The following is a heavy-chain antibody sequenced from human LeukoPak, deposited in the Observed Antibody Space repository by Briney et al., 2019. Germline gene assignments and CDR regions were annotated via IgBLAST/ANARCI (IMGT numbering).Heavy chain of an antibody. CDR1: GFTFSSYA. D-gene: IGHD3-16*02. Sequence: PGGSLRLSCAASGFTFSSYAMSWVRQAPGKGLEWVSAISGSGGSTYYADSVKGRFTISRDNSKNTLYLQMNSLRAEDTAVYYCAKESIYDYVWGSYRQPFDYWGQGTLVTVSS. CDR3: AKESIYDYVWGSYRQPFDY. CDR2: ISGSGGST. J-gene: IGHJ4*02. V-gene: IGHV3-23*01.